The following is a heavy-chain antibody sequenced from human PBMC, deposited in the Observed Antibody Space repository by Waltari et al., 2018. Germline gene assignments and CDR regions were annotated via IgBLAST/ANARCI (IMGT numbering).Heavy chain of an antibody. D-gene: IGHD2-8*01. Sequence: QMQLQQWGAGLLKPSETLSLTCAVSGESFIGYYWNWIRQPPGRGLEWIGEIHHSGSINYNPSLESRVTISQDMSKNQFSLKLTSVTAADTAVYYCVRGKVYSRPYFDYWGQGTLVTVSS. V-gene: IGHV4-34*01. CDR2: IHHSGSI. J-gene: IGHJ4*02. CDR3: VRGKVYSRPYFDY. CDR1: GESFIGYY.